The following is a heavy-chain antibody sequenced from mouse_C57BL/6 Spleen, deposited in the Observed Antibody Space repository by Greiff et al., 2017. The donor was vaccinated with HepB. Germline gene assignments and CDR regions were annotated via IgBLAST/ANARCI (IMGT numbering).Heavy chain of an antibody. J-gene: IGHJ4*01. CDR3: ARTNWDYAMDY. Sequence: VQLQQSGAELVKPGASVKISCKASGYAFSSYWMNWVKQRPGKGLEWIGQIYPGDGDTNYNGKFKGKATLTADKSSSTAYMQLSSLTSEDSAVYFCARTNWDYAMDYWGQGTSVTVSS. V-gene: IGHV1-80*01. CDR1: GYAFSSYW. D-gene: IGHD4-1*01. CDR2: IYPGDGDT.